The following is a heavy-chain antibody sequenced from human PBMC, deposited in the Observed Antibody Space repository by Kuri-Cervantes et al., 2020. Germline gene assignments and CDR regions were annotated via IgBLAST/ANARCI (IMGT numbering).Heavy chain of an antibody. CDR1: GGSISSSSYY. D-gene: IGHD4-11*01. V-gene: IGHV4-39*07. CDR2: IYYSGST. J-gene: IGHJ6*03. CDR3: ARGGGDYSPYYYMDV. Sequence: ESLKISCTVSGGSISSSSYYWGWIRQPPGKGLEWIGSIYYSGSTYYNPSLKSRVTISVDTSKNQFSLQLNSVTAADTAVYYCARGGGDYSPYYYMDVWGKGTTVTVSS.